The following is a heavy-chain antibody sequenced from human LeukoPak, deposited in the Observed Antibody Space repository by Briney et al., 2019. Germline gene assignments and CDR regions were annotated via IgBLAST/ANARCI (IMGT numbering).Heavy chain of an antibody. J-gene: IGHJ4*02. CDR2: FSYSVGRT. Sequence: GGSLRLSCVASGFTFRINDMSGVRQAPGKGVEWVSVFSYSVGRTYYADSVRGRFTISRDTPKNTLYLQINSMRAEDTVVYYCAKGGWLEYWGQGTLVTVSS. D-gene: IGHD6-19*01. CDR1: GFTFRIND. CDR3: AKGGWLEY. V-gene: IGHV3-23*01.